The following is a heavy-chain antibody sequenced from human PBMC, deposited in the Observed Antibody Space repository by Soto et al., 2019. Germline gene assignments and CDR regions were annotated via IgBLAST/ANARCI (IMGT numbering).Heavy chain of an antibody. D-gene: IGHD3-22*01. Sequence: QVQLQKWGAGLLKPSETLSLTCAVYGGSFSGYYWSWIRQPPGKGLEWIGEINHSGSTNYNPSLKSRVTISVDTSKNQFSLKLSSVTAADTAVYYCARSVYYYDSSGYYGYWGQGTLVTVSS. CDR3: ARSVYYYDSSGYYGY. CDR2: INHSGST. J-gene: IGHJ4*02. CDR1: GGSFSGYY. V-gene: IGHV4-34*01.